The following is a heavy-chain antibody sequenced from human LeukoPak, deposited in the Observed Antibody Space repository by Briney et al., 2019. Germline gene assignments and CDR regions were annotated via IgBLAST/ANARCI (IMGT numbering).Heavy chain of an antibody. D-gene: IGHD6-13*01. CDR1: GGAFSSYA. V-gene: IGHV1-69*06. CDR2: IIPIFGTA. J-gene: IGHJ4*02. CDR3: ARSSIIAAAGPYYFDY. Sequence: SVKVSCKASGGAFSSYAISWVRQAPGQGLEWMGGIIPIFGTANYAQKFQGRVTITADKSTTTAYMELSSLRSEDTAVYYCARSSIIAAAGPYYFDYWGQGTLVTVSS.